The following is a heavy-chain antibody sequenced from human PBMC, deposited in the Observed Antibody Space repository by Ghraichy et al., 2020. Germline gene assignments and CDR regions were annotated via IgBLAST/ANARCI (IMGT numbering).Heavy chain of an antibody. V-gene: IGHV4-34*01. CDR1: GGSFSGYY. J-gene: IGHJ2*01. CDR3: ARGRGRTYYYGSGSYRNQWYFDL. D-gene: IGHD3-10*01. Sequence: SETLSLTCAVHGGSFSGYYWSWIRQPPGKGLEWIGEINHSGSTNYNPSLKSRVTISVDTSKNQFSLKLSSVTAADTAVYYCARGRGRTYYYGSGSYRNQWYFDLWGRGTLVTVSS. CDR2: INHSGST.